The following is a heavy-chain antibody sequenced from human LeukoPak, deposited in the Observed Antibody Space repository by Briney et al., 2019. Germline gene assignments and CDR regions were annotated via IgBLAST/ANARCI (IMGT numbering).Heavy chain of an antibody. CDR1: GGSISSSSYY. CDR3: ARPAVKYSNYYFDY. V-gene: IGHV4-39*01. Sequence: TSETLSLTCTVSGGSISSSSYYWGWIRQPPGKGLEWIGSIYYSGTTYYNPSLKSRVTISVDTSKNQFSLNLSSVTAADTAVYYRARPAVKYSNYYFDYWGQGTLVTVSS. J-gene: IGHJ4*02. D-gene: IGHD4-11*01. CDR2: IYYSGTT.